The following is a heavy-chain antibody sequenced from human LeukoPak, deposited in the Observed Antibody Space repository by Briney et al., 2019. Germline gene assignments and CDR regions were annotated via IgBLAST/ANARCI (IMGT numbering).Heavy chain of an antibody. V-gene: IGHV4-39*07. CDR1: SGSISTSNHY. D-gene: IGHD3-10*01. CDR3: ARYGSGSYSWFDP. CDR2: IFYSGST. J-gene: IGHJ5*02. Sequence: SEALSLTCTVSSGSISTSNHYWGWVRQPPGKALEWIGNIFYSGSTYYSPSLKSRVTISVDTSKNQFSLKLSSVTAADTAVYYCARYGSGSYSWFDPWGQGTLVTVSS.